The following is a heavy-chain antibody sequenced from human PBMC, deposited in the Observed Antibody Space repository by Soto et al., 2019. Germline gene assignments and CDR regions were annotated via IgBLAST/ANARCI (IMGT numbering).Heavy chain of an antibody. Sequence: ASVKVSCKASGYTFTSYGISWVRQAPGQGLEWMGWISAYNGNTNYAQKLQGRVTMTTDTSTSTAYMELRSLRSDDTAVYYCARDDCSGGSCYDWLGSADWFDPWGQGTLVTVSS. CDR3: ARDDCSGGSCYDWLGSADWFDP. CDR2: ISAYNGNT. V-gene: IGHV1-18*01. CDR1: GYTFTSYG. J-gene: IGHJ5*02. D-gene: IGHD2-15*01.